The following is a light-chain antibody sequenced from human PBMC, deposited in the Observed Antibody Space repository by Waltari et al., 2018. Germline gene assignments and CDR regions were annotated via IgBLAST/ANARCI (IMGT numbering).Light chain of an antibody. J-gene: IGLJ2*01. CDR3: SSYIGSSTLEL. Sequence: QSALTQPASVSGSPGQSITTSCTGTSSDAGAYNYVPWYQQHPGKAPKLMIYDVSNRPSGVSNRFSGSKSGNTASLTISGLQAEDEADYYCSSYIGSSTLELFGGGTSLTVL. V-gene: IGLV2-14*03. CDR1: SSDAGAYNY. CDR2: DVS.